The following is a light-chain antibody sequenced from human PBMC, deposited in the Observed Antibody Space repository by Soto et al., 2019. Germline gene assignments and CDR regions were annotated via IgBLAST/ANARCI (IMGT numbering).Light chain of an antibody. CDR2: DAS. J-gene: IGKJ4*01. CDR3: QQYDNHPQA. CDR1: QAIISY. Sequence: ITLTRSPSSLSATVGDRVSITCQASQAIISYLTWFQQKPGKAPKLLIYDASHLETGVPSRFSGSGSGTAFTFTISSLQPDDIGTYYCQQYDNHPQAFGGGTKVDI. V-gene: IGKV1-33*01.